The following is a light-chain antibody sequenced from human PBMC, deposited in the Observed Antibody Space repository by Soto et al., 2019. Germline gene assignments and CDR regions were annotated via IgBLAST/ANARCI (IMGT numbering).Light chain of an antibody. V-gene: IGKV1-12*01. Sequence: DIQMTQSPSSVSASVGDRVTITCRASQGISSRLAWYQQKPGKAPNLLIYAASNLQSGVPSRFSGSGSETDFTLTIGSLQPEDFATYCCQQANSLPLPFGGGTKVEIK. CDR2: AAS. CDR3: QQANSLPLP. J-gene: IGKJ4*01. CDR1: QGISSR.